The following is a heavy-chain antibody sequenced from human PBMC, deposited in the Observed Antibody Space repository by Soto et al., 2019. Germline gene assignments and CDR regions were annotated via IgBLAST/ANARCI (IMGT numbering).Heavy chain of an antibody. D-gene: IGHD3-22*01. CDR3: AKGYYYDTSGYYPH. J-gene: IGHJ4*02. Sequence: PGGSLRLSCAASGFTFSSYAMGWVRQAPGKGLEWVSSISGSGGSTYYADSVKGRFTISRDNSKNALYLEMNSLRAEDTALYYCAKGYYYDTSGYYPHWGQGTLVTVSS. V-gene: IGHV3-23*01. CDR2: ISGSGGST. CDR1: GFTFSSYA.